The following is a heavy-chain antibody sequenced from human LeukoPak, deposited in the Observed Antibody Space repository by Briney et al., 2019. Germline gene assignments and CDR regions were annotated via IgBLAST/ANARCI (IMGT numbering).Heavy chain of an antibody. CDR3: AKEGGDWGEGYFDY. Sequence: PGGSLRLSCAASGFTFSDSYMSWFRQVPGKGLEWVSYISDSSSTIYYADSVKGRFTISRDNAKNSLYLQMNSLRAEDTAVYYCAKEGGDWGEGYFDYWGQGTLVTVSS. CDR2: ISDSSSTI. V-gene: IGHV3-11*01. CDR1: GFTFSDSY. D-gene: IGHD3-16*01. J-gene: IGHJ4*02.